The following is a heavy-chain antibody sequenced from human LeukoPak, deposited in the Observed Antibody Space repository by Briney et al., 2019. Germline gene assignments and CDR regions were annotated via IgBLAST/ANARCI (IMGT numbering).Heavy chain of an antibody. Sequence: GGSLRLSCAASGFTFSSYWMSWVRQAPGKGLQWLSGISASGDVTFHADRVKGRFAISGDNSKNTLYLQMTGLRAGDTAEYYCAKSLFTSATGTGRAFHIWGQGTMVTVSS. J-gene: IGHJ3*02. CDR1: GFTFSSYW. CDR2: ISASGDVT. V-gene: IGHV3-23*01. D-gene: IGHD1-1*01. CDR3: AKSLFTSATGTGRAFHI.